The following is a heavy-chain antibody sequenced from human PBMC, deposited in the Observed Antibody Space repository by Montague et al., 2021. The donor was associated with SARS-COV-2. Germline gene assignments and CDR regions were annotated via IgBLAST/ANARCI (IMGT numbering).Heavy chain of an antibody. CDR3: ARHGNPYSSSSSDWLDV. V-gene: IGHV5-51*01. Sequence: QSGAEVKKPGESLKISCKGSGYSFTTYWIGWVRQMPGKGLEWMGVIYPGDSDTSYSPSFQGQVTISADKSISTAYLRWSSLKASDTAMYYCARHGNPYSSSSSDWLDVWGQGTTVTVSS. D-gene: IGHD6-6*01. CDR2: IYPGDSDT. J-gene: IGHJ6*02. CDR1: GYSFTTYW.